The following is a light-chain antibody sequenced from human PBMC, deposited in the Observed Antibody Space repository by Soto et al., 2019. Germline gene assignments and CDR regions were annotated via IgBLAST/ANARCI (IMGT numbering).Light chain of an antibody. J-gene: IGLJ1*01. CDR3: SSYGSSGTSV. V-gene: IGLV2-14*01. Sequence: QSVLTQPASVAVSPGQSITISCAGTSSGVGGYDFVSWYQHHPGRAPKLLIYEVSGRPSGVSYRFSGSKSGNTASLIISGLQAEDEAYYYCSSYGSSGTSVFGTGTRSPS. CDR1: SSGVGGYDF. CDR2: EVS.